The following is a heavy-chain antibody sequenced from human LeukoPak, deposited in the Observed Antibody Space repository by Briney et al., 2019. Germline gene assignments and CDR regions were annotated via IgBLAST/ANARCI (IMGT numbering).Heavy chain of an antibody. CDR1: GFTFSSYS. CDR2: ISHNGGST. Sequence: PGGSLRLSCAASGFTFSSYSMHWVRQAPGKGLEYVSAISHNGGSTYYANSMKGRFTISRDNSKNTLYLQMGSLRAEDMAVYYCARGRLVVTAMDYWGQGTLVTVSS. D-gene: IGHD2-21*02. CDR3: ARGRLVVTAMDY. V-gene: IGHV3-64*01. J-gene: IGHJ4*02.